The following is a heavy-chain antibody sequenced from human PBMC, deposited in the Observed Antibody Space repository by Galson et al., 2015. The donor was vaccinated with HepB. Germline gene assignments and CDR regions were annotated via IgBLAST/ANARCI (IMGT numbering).Heavy chain of an antibody. Sequence: LRLSCAASGLTVSRNYMSWVRQAPGKGLEWVSVIYSGDSTQYADSVKGRFTIFRDKSKNTLYLQMNSLRVEDTAVYYCARGGHYYDSRDFDYWGQGTLVTVPP. D-gene: IGHD3-22*01. CDR2: IYSGDST. CDR1: GLTVSRNY. J-gene: IGHJ4*02. CDR3: ARGGHYYDSRDFDY. V-gene: IGHV3-53*01.